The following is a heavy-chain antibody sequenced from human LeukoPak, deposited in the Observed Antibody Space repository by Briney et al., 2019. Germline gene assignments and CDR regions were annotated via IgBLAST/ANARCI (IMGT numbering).Heavy chain of an antibody. Sequence: WGSLRLPCAVSGITFSNYAMSWVRQAPGKGLEWVSTISSSSTSIYYADSVKGRFTISRENAKNSLYLQMNSVRAGDTAVYYCAREIYSNYQGDGLDVWGQGTTVTVSS. CDR2: ISSSSTSI. D-gene: IGHD4-11*01. V-gene: IGHV3-21*01. CDR3: AREIYSNYQGDGLDV. J-gene: IGHJ6*02. CDR1: GITFSNYA.